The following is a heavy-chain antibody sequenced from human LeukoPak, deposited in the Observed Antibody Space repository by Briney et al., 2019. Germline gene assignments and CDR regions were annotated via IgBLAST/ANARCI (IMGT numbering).Heavy chain of an antibody. J-gene: IGHJ3*02. V-gene: IGHV3-23*01. CDR2: ISGSGGST. Sequence: GGSLRLSCAASGFTFSSYAMSWVRQAPGKGLELVSAISGSGGSTDYADSVKGRFTISRDNSKNALYLQMHSLRPEHTPVYYCAKDPPPGPPPAFDIWGQGTMLTVSS. CDR3: AKDPPPGPPPAFDI. CDR1: GFTFSSYA.